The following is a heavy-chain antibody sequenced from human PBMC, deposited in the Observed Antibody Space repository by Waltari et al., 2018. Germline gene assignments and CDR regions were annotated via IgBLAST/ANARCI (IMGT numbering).Heavy chain of an antibody. CDR2: MNPNSGNT. Sequence: QVQLVQSGAEVKKPGASVKVSCKASRYTFTSYDINWVRQATGQGLEWMGWMNPNSGNTGYAQKFQGRVTFTRNNSITTAYMELSSLRSEDTAVYYCARDSLSIATRKWFDPWGQGTLVTVSS. V-gene: IGHV1-8*03. CDR3: ARDSLSIATRKWFDP. J-gene: IGHJ5*02. D-gene: IGHD6-6*01. CDR1: RYTFTSYD.